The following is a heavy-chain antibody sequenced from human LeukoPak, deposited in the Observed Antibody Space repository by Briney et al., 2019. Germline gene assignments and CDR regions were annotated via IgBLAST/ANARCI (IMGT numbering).Heavy chain of an antibody. V-gene: IGHV4-31*03. J-gene: IGHJ4*02. D-gene: IGHD6-13*01. CDR1: GGSISSGGYY. CDR2: IYYRGST. CDR3: SRGSSWGYYFDY. Sequence: SQTLSLTCTVSGGSISSGGYYWSWIRQHPGKGLEWIGYIYYRGSTYYNPSLKSRVTISVDTSKNQFSLKLSSVTAADTAVYYCSRGSSWGYYFDYWGQGTLVTVSS.